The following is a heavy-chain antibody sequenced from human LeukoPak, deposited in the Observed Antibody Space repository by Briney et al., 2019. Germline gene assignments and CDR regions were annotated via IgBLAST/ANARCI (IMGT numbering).Heavy chain of an antibody. CDR1: GGSFSGYY. D-gene: IGHD6-19*01. Sequence: SETLSLTCAVYGGSFSGYYWSWIRQPPGKGLEWIGYIYHSGSTYYNPSLKSRVTISVDRSKNQFSLKLSSVTAADTAVYYCARSDSSGWFGYFDYWGQGTLVTVSS. V-gene: IGHV4-30-2*01. J-gene: IGHJ4*02. CDR3: ARSDSSGWFGYFDY. CDR2: IYHSGST.